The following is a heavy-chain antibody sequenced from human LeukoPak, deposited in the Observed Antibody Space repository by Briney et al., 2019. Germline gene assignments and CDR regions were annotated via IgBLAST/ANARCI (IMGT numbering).Heavy chain of an antibody. CDR2: ISYDGSNK. J-gene: IGHJ3*02. CDR3: AKDTAFDI. Sequence: GGSLRLSCAASGFTFSSYGMPWVRQAPGKGLEWVAVISYDGSNKYYADSVKGRFTISRDNSKNTLYLQMDSLRAEDTAVYYCAKDTAFDIWGQGTMVTVSS. CDR1: GFTFSSYG. V-gene: IGHV3-30*18.